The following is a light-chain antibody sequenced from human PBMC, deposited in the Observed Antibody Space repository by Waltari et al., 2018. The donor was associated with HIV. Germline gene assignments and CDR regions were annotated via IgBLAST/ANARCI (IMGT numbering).Light chain of an antibody. Sequence: YVLTQPPSVSVAPGQTARMTCGGTKIGDKSVHWYQQRPGQAPIVVVYDVSDRPSGISERISGSNSGNTATLIISRVEAGDEADYYCQVWDGGSDPPGVFGGGTRLTVL. J-gene: IGLJ3*02. V-gene: IGLV3-21*02. CDR2: DVS. CDR1: KIGDKS. CDR3: QVWDGGSDPPGV.